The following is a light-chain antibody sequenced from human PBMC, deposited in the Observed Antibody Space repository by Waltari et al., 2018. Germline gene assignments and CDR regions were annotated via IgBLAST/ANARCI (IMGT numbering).Light chain of an antibody. V-gene: IGKV1-13*02. Sequence: IQMSQSPSSLSASVGDRLTITCRASQGISSYLNWYQQKPGKAPKLLIYYANSLASGVPSRFSGSGSGTEFTLTISSLQPEDFATYYCQQGNSYPLTFGGGTKVEIK. CDR2: YAN. CDR3: QQGNSYPLT. CDR1: QGISSY. J-gene: IGKJ4*01.